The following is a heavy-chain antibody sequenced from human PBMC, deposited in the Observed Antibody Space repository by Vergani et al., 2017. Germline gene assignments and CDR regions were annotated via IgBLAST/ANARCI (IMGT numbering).Heavy chain of an antibody. J-gene: IGHJ2*01. Sequence: VQLEESGGGLVQPGRSLRLSCAASGFTFDDYAMHWVRQAPGKGLEWVSGINWNSDSIAYADSVKGRFTISRDNAKNSLYLQMNSLRVEDTALYYCVKDIAASGNYWYFDLWGRGTLVTVSS. CDR2: INWNSDSI. V-gene: IGHV3-9*01. CDR1: GFTFDDYA. D-gene: IGHD6-13*01. CDR3: VKDIAASGNYWYFDL.